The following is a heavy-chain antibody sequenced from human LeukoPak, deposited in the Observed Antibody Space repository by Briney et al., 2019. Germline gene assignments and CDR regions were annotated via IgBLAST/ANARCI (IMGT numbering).Heavy chain of an antibody. V-gene: IGHV1-18*01. Sequence: GESLKVSCKASGYTFTSYGISWVRQAPGQGLEWMGWISAYNGNTNYAQKLQGRVTMTTDTSTSTAYMELRSLRSDDTAVYYCARGSYYDSSGYQHYWGQGTLVTVSS. J-gene: IGHJ4*02. CDR1: GYTFTSYG. D-gene: IGHD3-22*01. CDR3: ARGSYYDSSGYQHY. CDR2: ISAYNGNT.